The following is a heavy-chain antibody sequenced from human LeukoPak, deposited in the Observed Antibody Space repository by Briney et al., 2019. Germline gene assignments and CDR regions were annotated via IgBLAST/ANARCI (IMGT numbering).Heavy chain of an antibody. CDR2: ISSSSISYI. V-gene: IGHV3-21*01. CDR3: ARGGPNSGWYYFDY. D-gene: IGHD6-19*01. CDR1: GFTFSSYS. J-gene: IGHJ4*02. Sequence: PGGSLRLSCAASGFTFSSYSMNWVRQAPGKGLEWVSSISSSSISYIYYADSVKGRFTISRDNAKNSLYLQMNSLRAEDTAVYYCARGGPNSGWYYFDYWGQGTLVTVSS.